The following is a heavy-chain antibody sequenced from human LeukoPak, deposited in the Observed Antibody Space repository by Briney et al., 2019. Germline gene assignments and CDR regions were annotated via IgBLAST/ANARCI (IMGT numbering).Heavy chain of an antibody. D-gene: IGHD4-17*01. Sequence: GGSLRLSCAACGFTFSSYAMHLVRQAPGKGLEWVAVISYDGSNKYYADSVKGRFTISRDNSKNTLYLQMNSLRAEDTAVYYCARDPGVTTAFWYFDLWGRGTLVTVSS. CDR1: GFTFSSYA. J-gene: IGHJ2*01. CDR2: ISYDGSNK. CDR3: ARDPGVTTAFWYFDL. V-gene: IGHV3-30-3*01.